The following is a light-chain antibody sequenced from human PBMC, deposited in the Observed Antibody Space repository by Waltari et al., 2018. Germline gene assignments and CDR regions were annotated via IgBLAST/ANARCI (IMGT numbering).Light chain of an antibody. CDR1: SSDVGCYNY. Sequence: QSALTQPRSVSGSPGQSVTISCTGTSSDVGCYNYVSWYQQHPGKAPKLMIYDVSKRPSGVPDRFSGSKSGNTASLTISGLQAEDEADYYCCSYAGSYTWVFGGGTKLTVL. J-gene: IGLJ3*02. V-gene: IGLV2-11*01. CDR2: DVS. CDR3: CSYAGSYTWV.